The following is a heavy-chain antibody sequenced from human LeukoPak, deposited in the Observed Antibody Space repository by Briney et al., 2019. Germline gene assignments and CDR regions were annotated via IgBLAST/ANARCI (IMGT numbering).Heavy chain of an antibody. D-gene: IGHD1-1*01. CDR2: IYYSGSI. CDR1: GGSISSYY. Sequence: SETLSLICTVSGGSISSYYWSWIRQPPGKGLEWIRDIYYSGSINYNPSLKSRVTISVDTSKNQFSLKLSSVTAADTAVYYCASSTGTTRYNWFDPWGQGTLVTVSS. J-gene: IGHJ5*02. V-gene: IGHV4-59*01. CDR3: ASSTGTTRYNWFDP.